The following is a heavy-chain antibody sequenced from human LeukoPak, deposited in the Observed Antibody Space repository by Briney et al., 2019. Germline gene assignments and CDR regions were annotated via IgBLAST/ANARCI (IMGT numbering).Heavy chain of an antibody. D-gene: IGHD6-13*01. CDR3: ARFAASWYTDYFHH. J-gene: IGHJ1*01. CDR2: IYHSGST. V-gene: IGHV4-4*02. Sequence: PSGTLSLTCAVSGGSISSSNWWGWVRQPPGKGLEWIGEIYHSGSTNYNPSLKSRVTISVDKSKNQFSLKLSSVTAADTAVYYCARFAASWYTDYFHHWGQGTLVTVSS. CDR1: GGSISSSNW.